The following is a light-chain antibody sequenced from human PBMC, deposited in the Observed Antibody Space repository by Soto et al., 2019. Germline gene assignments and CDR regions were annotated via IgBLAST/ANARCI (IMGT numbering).Light chain of an antibody. Sequence: QSVLTQPPSASGTPGQGVTISCSGSSSNIGNNYVSWYQQLPGTAPKLLIYDNNKRPSGIPDRFSDSKSGTSATLAITGLQTGDEADYYCGTWDSSLSAYVFGTGTKVTVL. CDR2: DNN. CDR1: SSNIGNNY. V-gene: IGLV1-51*01. CDR3: GTWDSSLSAYV. J-gene: IGLJ1*01.